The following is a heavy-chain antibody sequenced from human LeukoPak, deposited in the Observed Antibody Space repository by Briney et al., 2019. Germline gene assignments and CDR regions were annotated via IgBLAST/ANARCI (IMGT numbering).Heavy chain of an antibody. CDR1: GFTFSSYG. CDR2: IWYDGSNK. J-gene: IGHJ4*02. Sequence: GGSLRLSCAASGFTFSSYGMHWVRQAPGKGLEWVAVIWYDGSNKYYADSVKGRFTISRDNSKNTLYLQMNSLRAEDTAVYYCAKGGQGYSYVSAIDYWGQGTLVTVSS. CDR3: AKGGQGYSYVSAIDY. D-gene: IGHD5-18*01. V-gene: IGHV3-33*06.